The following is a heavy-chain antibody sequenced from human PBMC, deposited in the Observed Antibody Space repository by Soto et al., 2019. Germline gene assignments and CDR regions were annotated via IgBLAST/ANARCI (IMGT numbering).Heavy chain of an antibody. V-gene: IGHV4-4*02. J-gene: IGHJ6*02. CDR2: IYHSGST. D-gene: IGHD1-7*01. Sequence: PSETLSLTCAVSGGSISSSNWWSWVRQPPGKGLEWIGEIYHSGSTNYNPSLKSRVTISVDKSKNQFSLKLSSVTAADTAVYYCAXISGNWNYYYYYYGMDVWGQGTTVTVSS. CDR3: AXISGNWNYYYYYYGMDV. CDR1: GGSISSSNW.